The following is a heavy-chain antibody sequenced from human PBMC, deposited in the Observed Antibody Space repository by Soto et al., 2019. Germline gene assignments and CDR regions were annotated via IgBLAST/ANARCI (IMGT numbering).Heavy chain of an antibody. Sequence: SETLSLTCTVSGDSISNYYWNWIRQPPGKGLEWIGHIHNSGSPYNNPSLKSRVTISADTSKNQFSLKLTSVTAADTAVYYCARGSTTEKVDSWGQGTLVTVSS. V-gene: IGHV4-4*09. D-gene: IGHD4-17*01. CDR2: IHNSGSP. CDR3: ARGSTTEKVDS. CDR1: GDSISNYY. J-gene: IGHJ4*02.